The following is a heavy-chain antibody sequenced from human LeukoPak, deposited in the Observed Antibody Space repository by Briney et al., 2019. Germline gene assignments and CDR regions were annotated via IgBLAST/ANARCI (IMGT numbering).Heavy chain of an antibody. V-gene: IGHV4-34*01. CDR3: ARGPVVVPAAKGDDAFDI. Sequence: PSETLSLTCAVYGGSFSGYYWSWIRQPPGKGLEWIGEINHSGSTNYNPSLKSRVTISVDTSKNQFSLKLSSVTAADTAVYYCARGPVVVPAAKGDDAFDIWGQGTMVTVSS. CDR1: GGSFSGYY. CDR2: INHSGST. J-gene: IGHJ3*02. D-gene: IGHD2-2*01.